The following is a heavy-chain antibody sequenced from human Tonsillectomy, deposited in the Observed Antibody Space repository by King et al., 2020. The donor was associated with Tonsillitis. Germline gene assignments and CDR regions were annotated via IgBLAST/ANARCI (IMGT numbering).Heavy chain of an antibody. CDR1: GFTFSNYW. J-gene: IGHJ4*02. D-gene: IGHD1-26*01. Sequence: VQLVESGGGVVQPGGSLRLSCAASGFTFSNYWMSWVRQAPGKGLEWVANIKQDGSEEYYVDTVKGRFTISRDNAKNSLYLQMNSLRAGDTAVYYCARERQALLGSPLDYWGQGTLVTVSS. V-gene: IGHV3-7*01. CDR3: ARERQALLGSPLDY. CDR2: IKQDGSEE.